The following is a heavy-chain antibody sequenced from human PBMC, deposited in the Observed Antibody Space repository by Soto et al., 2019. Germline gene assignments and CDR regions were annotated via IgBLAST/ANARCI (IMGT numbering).Heavy chain of an antibody. CDR2: IIPIFGTA. V-gene: IGHV1-69*01. CDR3: ARDRQYYDFWSAYYYYGMDV. CDR1: GGTFSSYA. J-gene: IGHJ6*02. D-gene: IGHD3-3*01. Sequence: QVQLVQSGAEVKKPGSSVKVSCKASGGTFSSYAISWVRQAPGQGLEWMGGIIPIFGTANYAQKFQGRVTITADESTSTAYMELSSLRYEDTAVYYCARDRQYYDFWSAYYYYGMDVWGQGTTVTVSS.